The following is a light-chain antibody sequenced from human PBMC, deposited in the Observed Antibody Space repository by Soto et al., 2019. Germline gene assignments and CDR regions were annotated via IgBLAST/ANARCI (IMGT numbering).Light chain of an antibody. J-gene: IGKJ1*01. Sequence: EIVMTQSPATLSVSPGERATLSCRASQSVSSNLAWYQQKPGQAPRLLIYGASTRATGIPARFSGSGYGTEFPLTISSLQSEDFAAYYCQQYNTWPWTFGQGTKVEIK. CDR2: GAS. V-gene: IGKV3-15*01. CDR3: QQYNTWPWT. CDR1: QSVSSN.